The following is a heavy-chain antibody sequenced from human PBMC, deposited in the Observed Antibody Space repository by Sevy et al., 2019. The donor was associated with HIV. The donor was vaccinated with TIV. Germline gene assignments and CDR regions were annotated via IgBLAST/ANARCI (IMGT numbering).Heavy chain of an antibody. CDR2: IRSKAYGGTT. CDR3: TRDLLLGSFGI. D-gene: IGHD2-15*01. Sequence: GGSLRLSCTASGFTFGDYAMSWVRQAPGKGLEWVGFIRSKAYGGTTEYAASVKGRFTISRDDSKSIAYLQMNSLKTEDTPVYYCTRDLLLGSFGIWGQGTMVTVSS. CDR1: GFTFGDYA. V-gene: IGHV3-49*04. J-gene: IGHJ3*02.